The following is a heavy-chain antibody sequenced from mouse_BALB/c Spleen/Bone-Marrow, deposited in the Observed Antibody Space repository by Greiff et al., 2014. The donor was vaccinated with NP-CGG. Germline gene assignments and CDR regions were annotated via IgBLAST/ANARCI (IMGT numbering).Heavy chain of an antibody. V-gene: IGHV1-9*01. J-gene: IGHJ4*01. CDR1: GYTFSSYW. Sequence: QVQLQQSGAELMKPGASVKISCKATGYTFSSYWIEWVKQRPGHGLEWIGGILPGSGSIKYNEKFKGKATFTADTSSNTAYMQLSSLTSEDSAVYYCASRYDTMDYWGQGTSVTVSS. CDR3: ASRYDTMDY. CDR2: ILPGSGSI.